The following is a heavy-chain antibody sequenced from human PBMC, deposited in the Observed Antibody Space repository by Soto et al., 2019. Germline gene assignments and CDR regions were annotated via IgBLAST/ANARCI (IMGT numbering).Heavy chain of an antibody. CDR1: GGSISSYY. V-gene: IGHV4-59*08. CDR2: IYYSGST. J-gene: IGHJ5*02. Sequence: SETLSLTCTVSGGSISSYYWSWIRQPPGKGLEWIGYIYYSGSTNYNPSLKSRVTISVDTSKNQFSLKLSSVTAADTAVYYCARHPLSSSWYSGNWFDPWGQGTLVTVSS. CDR3: ARHPLSSSWYSGNWFDP. D-gene: IGHD6-13*01.